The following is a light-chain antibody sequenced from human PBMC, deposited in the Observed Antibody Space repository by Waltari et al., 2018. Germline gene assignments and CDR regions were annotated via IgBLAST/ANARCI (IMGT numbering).Light chain of an antibody. CDR1: ALPNQY. V-gene: IGLV3-25*03. CDR2: KDS. CDR3: QSADSSGTYVV. J-gene: IGLJ2*01. Sequence: SYDLTQPPPVSVSPGQTARITCSGDALPNQYAYWYQPKPGQPPVLVIYKDSERPSGMPERFSGASSGTTVTLTISGGQAEDEADYYCQSADSSGTYVVFGGGTKLTVL.